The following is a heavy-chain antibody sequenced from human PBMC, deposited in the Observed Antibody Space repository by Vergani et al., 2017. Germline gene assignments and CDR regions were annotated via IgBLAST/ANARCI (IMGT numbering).Heavy chain of an antibody. CDR3: AKEYYDYIGDAFDI. D-gene: IGHD3-16*01. CDR2: ISWNSGSI. Sequence: EVQLVESGGGLVQPGRSLRLSCAASGFTFDDYAMHWVRQAPGKGLEWVSGISWNSGSIGYAESVKGRFTISRDNAKNSLYLQMNSLRAEDTALYYCAKEYYDYIGDAFDIWGQGTMVTVSS. CDR1: GFTFDDYA. J-gene: IGHJ3*02. V-gene: IGHV3-9*01.